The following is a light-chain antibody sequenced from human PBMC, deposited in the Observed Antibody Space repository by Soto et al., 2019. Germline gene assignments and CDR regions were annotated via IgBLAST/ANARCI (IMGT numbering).Light chain of an antibody. CDR2: GAS. CDR1: QSVSSN. J-gene: IGKJ1*01. Sequence: EIVMTQSPATLSVSRGERATLSCRASQSVSSNLAWHQQKPGQAPRLLIYGASTRAAGIPARFSGSASGTEFTLTISSLQSEDFAVYYCQQYNNWPKTFGQGTKV. V-gene: IGKV3-15*01. CDR3: QQYNNWPKT.